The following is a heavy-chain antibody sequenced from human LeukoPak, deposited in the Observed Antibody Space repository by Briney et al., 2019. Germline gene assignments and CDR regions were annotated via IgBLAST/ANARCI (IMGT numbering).Heavy chain of an antibody. J-gene: IGHJ4*02. CDR2: ISGSGGST. Sequence: GGSLRLSCAAAGLTFTTYAMNWVRQAPGKGLEWVSGISGSGGSTYYADSVKGRFTISRDNSKNTLYLQMNSLRAEDTAVYYCAKWGAEGSFDYWGQGTLVTVSS. D-gene: IGHD3-16*01. V-gene: IGHV3-23*01. CDR3: AKWGAEGSFDY. CDR1: GLTFTTYA.